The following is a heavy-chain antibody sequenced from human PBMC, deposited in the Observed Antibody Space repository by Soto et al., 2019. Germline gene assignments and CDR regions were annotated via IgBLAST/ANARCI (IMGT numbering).Heavy chain of an antibody. CDR2: INPNSDGT. CDR3: SRDLGSSIAARPWYYFDY. CDR1: GYTFTGYY. D-gene: IGHD6-6*01. V-gene: IGHV1-2*04. J-gene: IGHJ4*02. Sequence: GASVKVSCKASGYTFTGYYMHWVRQAPGQGLEWMGWINPNSDGTNYAQKYQGWVTMTRDTSISTAYMELSRLRSDDTAVYYCSRDLGSSIAARPWYYFDYWGQGTLVTVSS.